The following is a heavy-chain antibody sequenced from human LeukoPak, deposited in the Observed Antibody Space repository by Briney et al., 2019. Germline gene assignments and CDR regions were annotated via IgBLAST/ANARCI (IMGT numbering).Heavy chain of an antibody. D-gene: IGHD5-24*01. CDR3: AKDRIPDGKYSIDF. CDR2: IVGNGGGI. CDR1: GFTFSTYA. V-gene: IGHV3-23*01. Sequence: GGSLRLSCAASGFTFSTYAMNWVRQAPGKGLEWVSVIVGNGGGIHYADSVKGRFTISRDNYKSTLYLQMNSLRAEDTAVYYCAKDRIPDGKYSIDFWGQRTLVTLSS. J-gene: IGHJ4*02.